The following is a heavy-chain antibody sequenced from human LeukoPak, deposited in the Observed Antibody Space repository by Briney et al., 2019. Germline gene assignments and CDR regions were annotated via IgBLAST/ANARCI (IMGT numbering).Heavy chain of an antibody. V-gene: IGHV3-48*01. D-gene: IGHD3-10*01. J-gene: IGHJ4*02. Sequence: GGSLRLSCAASGFIFSSYNMNWVRQAPGKGLEWVSYISSSSSTIYYADSVKGRFTISRDNAKNSLYLQMNSQRAEDTAVYYCARAGFTFSDYFGSFFDYWGQGTLVTVSS. CDR2: ISSSSSTI. CDR1: GFIFSSYN. CDR3: ARAGFTFSDYFGSFFDY.